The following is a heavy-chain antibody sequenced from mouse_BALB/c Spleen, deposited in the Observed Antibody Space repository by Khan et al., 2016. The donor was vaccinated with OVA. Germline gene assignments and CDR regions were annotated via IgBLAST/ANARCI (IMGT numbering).Heavy chain of an antibody. Sequence: EVKLMESGGDLVKPGGSLKLSCAASGFTFSTYGMSWVRQTPDKRLEWVATVSTGGSYTYYPDSVKGRFTISRDTAKNILYLQMSGLKSEDTAMFYWTRLAYYYDSEGFAYWGQGTLVTVSA. CDR3: TRLAYYYDSEGFAY. CDR1: GFTFSTYG. V-gene: IGHV5-6*01. CDR2: VSTGGSYT. J-gene: IGHJ3*01. D-gene: IGHD1-1*01.